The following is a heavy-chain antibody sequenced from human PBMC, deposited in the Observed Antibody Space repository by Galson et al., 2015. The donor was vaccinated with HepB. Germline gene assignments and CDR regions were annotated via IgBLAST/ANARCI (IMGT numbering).Heavy chain of an antibody. J-gene: IGHJ4*02. CDR2: IDWDDDK. Sequence: PALVKPTQTLTLTCTFSGFSLSTSGMCVSWIRQPPGKALEWLARIDWDDDKYYSTSLKTRLTISKDTSKNQVVLTMTNMDPVDTATYYCARILVENDYVWGSYRGFYFDYWGQGTLVTVSS. D-gene: IGHD3-16*02. V-gene: IGHV2-70*11. CDR1: GFSLSTSGMC. CDR3: ARILVENDYVWGSYRGFYFDY.